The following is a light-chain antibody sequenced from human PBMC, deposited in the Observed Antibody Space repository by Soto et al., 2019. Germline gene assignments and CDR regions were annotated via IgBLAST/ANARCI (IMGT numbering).Light chain of an antibody. CDR1: QSISSY. CDR2: DAS. J-gene: IGKJ4*01. V-gene: IGKV3-11*01. CDR3: QQRGNGPPLT. Sequence: EVVLTQSPATLSLSPGERATLCCRSSQSISSYLAWYQQKAGQAPRLLIYDASNRATGIPARFSGSGSGTDFTLTISSLEPEDSAVYYCQQRGNGPPLTFGGGTKVDIK.